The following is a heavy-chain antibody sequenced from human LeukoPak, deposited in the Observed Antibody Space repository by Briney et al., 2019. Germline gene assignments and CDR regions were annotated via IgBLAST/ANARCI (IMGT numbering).Heavy chain of an antibody. Sequence: SGPTLVKPTQTLTLTCTFSGFSLSTSGVGVGWIRQPPGKALEWLALIYWNDDKRYSPSLKSRLTITKDTSKNQVVLTMTNMDPVDTATYYCAHSSYDFWSGYPGYYFDYWGQGTLVTVSS. CDR2: IYWNDDK. J-gene: IGHJ4*02. CDR1: GFSLSTSGVG. CDR3: AHSSYDFWSGYPGYYFDY. D-gene: IGHD3-3*01. V-gene: IGHV2-5*01.